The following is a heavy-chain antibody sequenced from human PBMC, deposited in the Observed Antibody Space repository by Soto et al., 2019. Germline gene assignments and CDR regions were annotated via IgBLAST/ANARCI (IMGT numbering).Heavy chain of an antibody. CDR3: AGGVYYDSTQTWRVWFDP. D-gene: IGHD3-22*01. V-gene: IGHV1-69*02. Sequence: SVKVSCKASGGTFSSYTISWVRQAPGQGLEWMGRIIPILGIANYAQKLQGRVTMTADKSTSTAYMELSSLRSDDTAVYYCAGGVYYDSTQTWRVWFDPWGQGTLVTVSS. CDR2: IIPILGIA. CDR1: GGTFSSYT. J-gene: IGHJ5*02.